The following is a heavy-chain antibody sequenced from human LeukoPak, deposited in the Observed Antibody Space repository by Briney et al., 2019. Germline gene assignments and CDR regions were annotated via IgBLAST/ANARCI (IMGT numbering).Heavy chain of an antibody. CDR3: ARSASSGYYGYFQH. D-gene: IGHD3-22*01. Sequence: SQTLSLTCTVSGGSISSGGYYWSWIRQHPGKGPEWIGYIYYSGSTYYNPSLKSRVTISVDTSKNQFSLKLSSVTAADTAVYYCARSASSGYYGYFQHWGQGTLVTVSS. V-gene: IGHV4-31*03. CDR1: GGSISSGGYY. CDR2: IYYSGST. J-gene: IGHJ1*01.